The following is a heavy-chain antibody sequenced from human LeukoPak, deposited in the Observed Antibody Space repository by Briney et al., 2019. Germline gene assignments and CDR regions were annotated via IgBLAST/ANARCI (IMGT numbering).Heavy chain of an antibody. D-gene: IGHD2-21*02. CDR1: GGSISSGGYS. CDR3: ARGVTDDAFDI. J-gene: IGHJ3*02. CDR2: IYHSGST. V-gene: IGHV4-30-2*01. Sequence: SQTLSLTCAVSGGSISSGGYSWSWIRQPPGKGLEWIGYIYHSGSTYYNPSLKSRVTISVDRSKNQFSLKLSSVTAADTGVYYCARGVTDDAFDIWGQGTMVTVSS.